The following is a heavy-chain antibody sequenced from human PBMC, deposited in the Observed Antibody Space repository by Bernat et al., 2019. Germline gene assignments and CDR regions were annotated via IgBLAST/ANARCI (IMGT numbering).Heavy chain of an antibody. CDR2: INPNSGGT. CDR1: GYTFTGYY. D-gene: IGHD3-22*01. J-gene: IGHJ4*02. CDR3: ARMTYYYDSSGYSPYFDY. Sequence: QVQLVQSGAEVKKPGASVKVSCKASGYTFTGYYLHWVRQVPGQGLEWMGGINPNSGGTNYAQKFQGGVTTTRDTSISTAYMELSRLRSDDTAVYYCARMTYYYDSSGYSPYFDYWGQGTLVTVSS. V-gene: IGHV1-2*02.